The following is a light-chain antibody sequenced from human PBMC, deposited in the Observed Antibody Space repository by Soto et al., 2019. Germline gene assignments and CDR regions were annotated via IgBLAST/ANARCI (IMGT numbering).Light chain of an antibody. CDR3: QTWGSDIVV. CDR2: LNSDGSH. CDR1: SGHSSYA. V-gene: IGLV4-69*01. Sequence: QFVLTQSPSASASLGASVKLTCTLSSGHSSYAIAWQQQQPEKGPRYLMKLNSDGSHSKGDGIPDRFSGSSSGAERYLTISSLQSEDEADYYCQTWGSDIVVFGGGTKLTVL. J-gene: IGLJ3*02.